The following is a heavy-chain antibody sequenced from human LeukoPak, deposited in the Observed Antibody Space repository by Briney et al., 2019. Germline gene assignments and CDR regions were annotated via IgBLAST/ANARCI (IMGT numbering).Heavy chain of an antibody. CDR2: IIPIFGTT. J-gene: IGHJ4*02. V-gene: IGHV1-69*13. D-gene: IGHD5-18*01. Sequence: ASVKVSCKASGYTFTSYGISWVRQAPGQGLEWMGGIIPIFGTTNYAQKFQGRVTITADESTSTAYMELSSLRSEDTAVYYCARDPPRAGYSYGYGDYWGQGTLVTVSS. CDR3: ARDPPRAGYSYGYGDY. CDR1: GYTFTSYG.